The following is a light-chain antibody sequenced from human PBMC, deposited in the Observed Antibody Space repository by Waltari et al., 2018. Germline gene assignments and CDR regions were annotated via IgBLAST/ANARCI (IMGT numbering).Light chain of an antibody. CDR2: DAP. V-gene: IGKV3-11*01. CDR3: QQSSERPVT. CDR1: QRISRN. J-gene: IGKJ4*01. Sequence: EIVLTQSPATLSLSPGERATLSCRASQRISRNLGWYQQKLGQAPRLLIYDAPNRATGIPARFSGSGSGTDFTLTISSLEPEDFAVYYCQQSSERPVTFGGGTKVEIK.